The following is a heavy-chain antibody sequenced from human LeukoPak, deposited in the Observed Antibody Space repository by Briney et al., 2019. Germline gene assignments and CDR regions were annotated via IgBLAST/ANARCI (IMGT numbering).Heavy chain of an antibody. Sequence: GSSLRLSCAASGFTLSSNGMQWVRQAPGKGLEWVAVIWHDGGEKYYADSVKGRFTISRDNSKNTLYLQMNSLRAEDTALYYCARDESSGHLHFDYWGQGILVTVSS. CDR1: GFTLSSNG. CDR2: IWHDGGEK. D-gene: IGHD3-22*01. V-gene: IGHV3-33*01. CDR3: ARDESSGHLHFDY. J-gene: IGHJ4*02.